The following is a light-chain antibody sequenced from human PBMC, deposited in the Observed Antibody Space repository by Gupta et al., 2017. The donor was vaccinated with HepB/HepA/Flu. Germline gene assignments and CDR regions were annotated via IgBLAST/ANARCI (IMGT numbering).Light chain of an antibody. V-gene: IGLV1-44*01. Sequence: QSVLTQPPSASGTPGQRVTISCSGSSSNIGSNTVTWYQQLPGTAPKLLIYSNNQRPSGVPDRFSGSKSGTSASLAISGLQSEDEADYYCAAWEDSLNGRVFGGGTKLTVL. J-gene: IGLJ3*02. CDR1: SSNIGSNT. CDR3: AAWEDSLNGRV. CDR2: SNN.